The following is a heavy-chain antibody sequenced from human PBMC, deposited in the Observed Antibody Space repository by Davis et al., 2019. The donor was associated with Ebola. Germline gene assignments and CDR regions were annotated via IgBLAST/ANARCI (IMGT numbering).Heavy chain of an antibody. Sequence: SVQVSCKASGGTFSSYAISWVRQAPRQGLEWMGGIIPIFGTANYAQKFQGRVTITADESTSTAYMELSSLRSEDTAVYYCARTSYSSSWYYYYGMDVWGQGTTVTVSS. J-gene: IGHJ6*02. CDR3: ARTSYSSSWYYYYGMDV. V-gene: IGHV1-69*13. CDR2: IIPIFGTA. CDR1: GGTFSSYA. D-gene: IGHD6-13*01.